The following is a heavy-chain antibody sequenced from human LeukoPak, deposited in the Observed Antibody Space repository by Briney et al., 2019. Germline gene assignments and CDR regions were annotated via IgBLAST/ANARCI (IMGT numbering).Heavy chain of an antibody. Sequence: GSSVKVSCKASGGTFSSYAISWVRQAPGQGLEWMGGIIPIFGTANYAQKFQGRVTITTDESTSTAYMELSSLRSEDTAVYYCAMRNEQLYYYYYMDVWGKGTTVTVSS. J-gene: IGHJ6*03. D-gene: IGHD1-1*01. CDR3: AMRNEQLYYYYYMDV. CDR2: IIPIFGTA. V-gene: IGHV1-69*05. CDR1: GGTFSSYA.